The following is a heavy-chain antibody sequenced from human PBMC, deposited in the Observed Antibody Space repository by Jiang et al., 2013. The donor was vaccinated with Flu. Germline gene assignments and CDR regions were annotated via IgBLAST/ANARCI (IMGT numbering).Heavy chain of an antibody. Sequence: VQLLESGGGLVQPGGSLKLSCAASGFTFSGSAMHWVRQASGKGLEWVGRIRGKPNSYATAYAASVKGRFTISRDDSKNTAYLQMNSLKTEDTAVYYCTSPGTDYPDAFDIWGQGTMVTVSS. CDR2: IRGKPNSYAT. D-gene: IGHD4/OR15-4a*01. CDR3: TSPGTDYPDAFDI. CDR1: GFTFSGSA. V-gene: IGHV3-73*01. J-gene: IGHJ3*02.